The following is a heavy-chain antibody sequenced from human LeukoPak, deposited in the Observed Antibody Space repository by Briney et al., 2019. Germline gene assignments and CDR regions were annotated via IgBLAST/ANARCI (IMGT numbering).Heavy chain of an antibody. Sequence: GGSLRLSCAASGFTFSSTAMSWVRQAPGKGLEWVSRIKSDGSSTNYADSVRGRFTISRDNAKNTLYLQMNSLRADDTAVYYCARVGGDDNGDYVNWFDPWGQGTLVTVSS. CDR2: IKSDGSST. J-gene: IGHJ5*02. CDR1: GFTFSSTA. CDR3: ARVGGDDNGDYVNWFDP. D-gene: IGHD4-17*01. V-gene: IGHV3-74*01.